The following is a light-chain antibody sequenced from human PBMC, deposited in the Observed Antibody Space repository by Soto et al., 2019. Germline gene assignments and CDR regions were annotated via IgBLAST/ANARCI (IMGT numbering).Light chain of an antibody. J-gene: IGKJ2*01. Sequence: PGERATLSCRASQNIATQFFTWYQQRPGQAPRVLIYGTSTQATGIPDRFSGSGSGTDFTLTISRLEPEDFAVYYCQQHSSSSGYTLGQGTKLEIK. V-gene: IGKV3-20*01. CDR2: GTS. CDR1: QNIATQF. CDR3: QQHSSSSGYT.